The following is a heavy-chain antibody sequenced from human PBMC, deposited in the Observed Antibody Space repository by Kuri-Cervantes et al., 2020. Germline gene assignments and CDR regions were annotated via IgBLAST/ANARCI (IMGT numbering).Heavy chain of an antibody. CDR1: GDSVSSNSAT. CDR2: TYYMSKWYN. J-gene: IGHJ4*02. V-gene: IGHV6-1*01. CDR3: ARHPRWLRWSGYDYYFDY. Sequence: CASSGDSVSSNSATWNWIRQSPSRGLEWLGRTYYMSKWYNDYAVSVKSRISSHHDTSKNQFSLQLNSVTTEDTAVYYCARHPRWLRWSGYDYYFDYWGQGTTVTVSS. D-gene: IGHD3-3*01.